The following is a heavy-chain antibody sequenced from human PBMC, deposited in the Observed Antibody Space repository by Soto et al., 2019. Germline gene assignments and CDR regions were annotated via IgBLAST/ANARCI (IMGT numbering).Heavy chain of an antibody. D-gene: IGHD5-18*01. V-gene: IGHV4-61*08. CDR1: GGSVSSGAYF. CDR2: ISYSGNT. CDR3: ARDIRGYSRAFDY. Sequence: SETLSLTCAVSGGSVSSGAYFWTWIRQPPGKGLEWIGYISYSGNTNYNPSLKSRVTISVDTSNNQFSLKLTAVTAADTAVYYCARDIRGYSRAFDYWGQGTLVTVS. J-gene: IGHJ4*02.